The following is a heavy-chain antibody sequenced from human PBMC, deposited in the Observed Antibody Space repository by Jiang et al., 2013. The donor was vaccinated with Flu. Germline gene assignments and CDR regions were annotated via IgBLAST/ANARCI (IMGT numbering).Heavy chain of an antibody. J-gene: IGHJ4*02. D-gene: IGHD3-9*01. Sequence: KPSETLSLTCTVSGGSISSSSYYWGWIRQPPGKGLEWIGSIYYSGSTYYNPSLKSRVTISVDTSKNQFSLKLSSVTAADTAVYYCARLPTQLRYFDWSPDLFDYWGQGTLVTVSS. CDR2: IYYSGST. CDR3: ARLPTQLRYFDWSPDLFDY. V-gene: IGHV4-39*01. CDR1: GGSISSSSYY.